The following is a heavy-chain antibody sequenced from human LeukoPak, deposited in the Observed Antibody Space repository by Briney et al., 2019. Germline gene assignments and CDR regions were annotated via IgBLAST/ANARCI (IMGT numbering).Heavy chain of an antibody. J-gene: IGHJ6*02. CDR1: GLNFNIYA. CDR3: VKDVTPGGADV. V-gene: IGHV3-9*01. D-gene: IGHD2-21*01. CDR2: ISLDTDRI. Sequence: SLRLSCAVSGLNFNIYAMHWVRQVPGKGLEWVSGISLDTDRIGYADSVRGRFTVSRDNNKNSVYLQMNSLTPEDSALYFCVKDVTPGGADVWGQGTTVTVS.